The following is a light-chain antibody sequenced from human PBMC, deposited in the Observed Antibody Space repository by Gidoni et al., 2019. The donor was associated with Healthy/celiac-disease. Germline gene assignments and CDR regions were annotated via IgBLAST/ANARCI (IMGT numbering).Light chain of an antibody. J-gene: IGKJ1*01. CDR1: QSLVHSGGNTY. Sequence: VVMTQSPLSLPVTLGQPASISCRSSQSLVHSGGNTYLNWFQQRPGQSPRRLIYKVSNRDSGVPDRFSGSGSGTDFTLKISRVEAEDVGVYYCMQGTHWPPWTFGQGTKVEIK. CDR2: KVS. V-gene: IGKV2-30*02. CDR3: MQGTHWPPWT.